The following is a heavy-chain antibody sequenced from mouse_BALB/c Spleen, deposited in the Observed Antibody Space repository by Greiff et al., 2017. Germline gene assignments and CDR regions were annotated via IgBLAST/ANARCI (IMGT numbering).Heavy chain of an antibody. Sequence: VQLKESGPELVKPGASVKISCKASGYTFTDYNMHWVKQSHGKSLEWIGYIYPYNGGTGYNQKFKSKATLTVDNSSSTAYMELRSLTSEDSAVYYCARRGSSEDYFDYWGQGTTLTVSS. D-gene: IGHD1-1*01. CDR2: IYPYNGGT. CDR3: ARRGSSEDYFDY. V-gene: IGHV1S29*02. J-gene: IGHJ2*01. CDR1: GYTFTDYN.